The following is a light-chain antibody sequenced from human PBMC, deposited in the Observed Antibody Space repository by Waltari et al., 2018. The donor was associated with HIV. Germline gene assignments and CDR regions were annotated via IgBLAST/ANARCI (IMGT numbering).Light chain of an antibody. CDR2: EVN. Sequence: QSALTQPASVSGSPGQSITISCTGTSSDVGGHNYVSWYQQHPGKAPKLLIYEVNNRPSAVSNRFSASNSGNTASITISGLQAEHEADYYSNTYRSNTTPCVLGTGTNVTVL. J-gene: IGLJ1*01. V-gene: IGLV2-14*01. CDR3: NTYRSNTTPCV. CDR1: SSDVGGHNY.